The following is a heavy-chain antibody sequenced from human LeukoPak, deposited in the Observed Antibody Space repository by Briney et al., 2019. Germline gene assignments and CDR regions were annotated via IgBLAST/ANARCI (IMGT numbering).Heavy chain of an antibody. V-gene: IGHV6-1*01. D-gene: IGHD4-17*01. CDR1: GDSVSSNSAA. CDR2: TYYRSKWYH. J-gene: IGHJ5*02. CDR3: ARDLRTHMGISWFDP. Sequence: SQTLLLTCAISGDSVSSNSAAWNWIRQSPSRGLEWLGRTYYRSKWYHDYAVFVKSRITIDPDTSKNQFSLQLNSVTPEDTAVYYCARDLRTHMGISWFDPWGQGTLVTVSS.